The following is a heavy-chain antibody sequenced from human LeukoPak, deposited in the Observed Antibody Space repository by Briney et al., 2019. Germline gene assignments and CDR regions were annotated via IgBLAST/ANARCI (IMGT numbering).Heavy chain of an antibody. CDR1: GFNVSNYW. CDR3: AKGKAVADPFDY. CDR2: IKQDGSEK. D-gene: IGHD6-19*01. J-gene: IGHJ4*02. Sequence: GGSLRLSCVASGFNVSNYWMSWVRQGPGKGLEWVANIKQDGSEKKYVDSVKGRFTISRDNAKNSLYLQMNSLRAEDTALYYCAKGKAVADPFDYWGQGTLVTVSS. V-gene: IGHV3-7*03.